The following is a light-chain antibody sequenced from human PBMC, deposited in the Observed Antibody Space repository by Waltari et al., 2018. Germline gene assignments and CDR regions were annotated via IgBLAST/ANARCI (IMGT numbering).Light chain of an antibody. CDR3: QSYDGNTVV. CDR1: SGYIATNY. V-gene: IGLV6-57*02. CDR2: KDD. Sequence: FMLTQPHSVSESPGKTVTISCTGSSGYIATNYVPWYQQRPGRAPTTMIYKDDQRPSGFPDRCSGSIDSSSNTASLTISGLKTEDEADYYCQSYDGNTVVFGGGTKLTVL. J-gene: IGLJ2*01.